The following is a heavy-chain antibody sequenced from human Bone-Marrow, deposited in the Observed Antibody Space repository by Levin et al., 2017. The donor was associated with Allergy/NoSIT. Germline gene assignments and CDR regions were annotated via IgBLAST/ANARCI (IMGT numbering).Heavy chain of an antibody. V-gene: IGHV4-59*08. CDR2: IYHSGST. CDR3: ARLYNWYFDL. D-gene: IGHD1-14*01. J-gene: IGHJ2*01. CDR1: GASIRTNY. Sequence: PSETLSLTCSVSGASIRTNYWTWIRQAPGKGLEWLGHIYHSGSTSFNPSLKSRASMSADTSKNQFSLNLTSVTAADSAVYYCARLYNWYFDLWGRGTLVTVSS.